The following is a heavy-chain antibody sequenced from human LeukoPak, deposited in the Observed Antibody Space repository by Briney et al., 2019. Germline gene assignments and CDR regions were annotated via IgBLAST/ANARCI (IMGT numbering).Heavy chain of an antibody. V-gene: IGHV1-8*01. J-gene: IGHJ4*02. CDR1: GYTFTSYD. D-gene: IGHD7-27*01. CDR2: MSPNSGDT. CDR3: ARGPPNWGYDY. Sequence: ASVKVSCKTSGYTFTSYDFNWVRQATGQRPEWMGWMSPNSGDTGYAQKFQDRVTMTRNTSISTAYMELSSLRSDDTAVYYCARGPPNWGYDYWGPGTLVTVSS.